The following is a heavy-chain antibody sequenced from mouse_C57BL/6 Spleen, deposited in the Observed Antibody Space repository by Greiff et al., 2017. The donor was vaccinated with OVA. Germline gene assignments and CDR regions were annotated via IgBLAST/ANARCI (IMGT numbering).Heavy chain of an antibody. D-gene: IGHD2-5*01. Sequence: QVQLQQSGAELVRPGTSVKVSCKASGYAFTNYLIEWVKQRPGQGLEWIGVINPGSGGTNYNEKFKGKATLTADKSSSTAYMQLSSLTSEDSAVYFCARSSYSNYGCAYWGQGTLVTVSA. J-gene: IGHJ3*01. V-gene: IGHV1-54*01. CDR3: ARSSYSNYGCAY. CDR2: INPGSGGT. CDR1: GYAFTNYL.